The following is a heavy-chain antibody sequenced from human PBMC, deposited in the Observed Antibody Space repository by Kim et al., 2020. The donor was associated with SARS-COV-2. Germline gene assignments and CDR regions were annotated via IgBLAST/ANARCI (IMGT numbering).Heavy chain of an antibody. D-gene: IGHD1-7*01. CDR1: GFTFSDYA. V-gene: IGHV3-64D*06. Sequence: GGSLRLSCLGSGFTFSDYAIHWVRRAPGMVLQCVSATTRGGGGSFYADSVQDRFTILRDNSKNTVYLQMSGLRLEDTAVYYCVRYGRNYGAVHWGQGTLVSVS. CDR3: VRYGRNYGAVH. CDR2: TTRGGGGS. J-gene: IGHJ4*02.